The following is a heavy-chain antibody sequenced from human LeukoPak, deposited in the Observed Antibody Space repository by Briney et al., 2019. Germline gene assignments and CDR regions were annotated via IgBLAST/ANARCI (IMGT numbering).Heavy chain of an antibody. CDR3: ARVMITFGGVTLADY. CDR1: GYTLTELS. Sequence: ASVKVSCKVSGYTLTELSMHWVRQAPGKGLEWMGGFDPEDGETIYAQKFQGRVTMTEDTSTDTAYMELSSLRSDDTAVYYCARVMITFGGVTLADYWGQGTLVTVSS. D-gene: IGHD3-16*01. V-gene: IGHV1-24*01. CDR2: FDPEDGET. J-gene: IGHJ4*02.